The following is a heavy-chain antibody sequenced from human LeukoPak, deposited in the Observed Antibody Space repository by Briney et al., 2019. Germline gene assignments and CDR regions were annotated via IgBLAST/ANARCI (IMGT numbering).Heavy chain of an antibody. Sequence: PGGSLRLSCAASGFTFSDYYMSWIRQAPGKGLEWVSYISSSGSTIYYADSAKGRFTISRDNAKNSLYLQMNSLRAEDTAVYYCARDGFYYYDSSGYDYWGQGTLVTVSS. CDR1: GFTFSDYY. CDR3: ARDGFYYYDSSGYDY. D-gene: IGHD3-22*01. J-gene: IGHJ4*02. V-gene: IGHV3-11*01. CDR2: ISSSGSTI.